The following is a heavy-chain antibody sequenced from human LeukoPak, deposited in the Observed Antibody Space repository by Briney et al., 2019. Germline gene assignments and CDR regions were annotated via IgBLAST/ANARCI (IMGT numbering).Heavy chain of an antibody. CDR2: INHSGST. CDR1: GGSFSGYY. V-gene: IGHV4-34*01. CDR3: ARGGAGIATAGTGDAFDI. J-gene: IGHJ3*02. D-gene: IGHD6-13*01. Sequence: PSETLSLTCAVYGGSFSGYYWSWIRQPPGKGLEWIGGINHSGSTNYSPSLKSRVTISVDTSKNQFSLKLSSVTAADTAVYYCARGGAGIATAGTGDAFDIWGQGTMVTVSS.